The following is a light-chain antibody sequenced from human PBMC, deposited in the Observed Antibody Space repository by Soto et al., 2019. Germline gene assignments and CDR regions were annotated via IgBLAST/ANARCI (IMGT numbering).Light chain of an antibody. CDR3: QQYDNLSLT. CDR1: QDISNY. J-gene: IGKJ4*01. V-gene: IGKV1-33*01. CDR2: DAS. Sequence: DIQMTQSPSSLSAYVGYRVTITCQASQDISNYLNWYQQKPGKAPKLLIYDASNLETGVPSRFIGSGSGTDFTFTISSLQTEDIATYYCQQYDNLSLTFGGGTKVEIK.